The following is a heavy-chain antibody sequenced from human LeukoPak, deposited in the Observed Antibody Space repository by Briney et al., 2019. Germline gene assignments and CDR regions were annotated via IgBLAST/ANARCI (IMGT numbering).Heavy chain of an antibody. CDR2: INPDSGGT. V-gene: IGHV1-2*02. Sequence: ASVKGSCKASGYTFTGYHLHWLRQAPGQGLEWMGWINPDSGGTNYAQKFQGRVTMTRDTSTSTAYMELSRLRSDDTALYYCASGGRVYGRSAYYHDYWGQGTLVTVSS. CDR3: ASGGRVYGRSAYYHDY. CDR1: GYTFTGYH. D-gene: IGHD3-22*01. J-gene: IGHJ4*02.